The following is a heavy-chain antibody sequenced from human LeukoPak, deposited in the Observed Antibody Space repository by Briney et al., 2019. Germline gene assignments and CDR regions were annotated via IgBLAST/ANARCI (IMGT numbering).Heavy chain of an antibody. CDR3: ARDSTETGYYFDY. Sequence: PGGSLRLSCAASGFTFSYYSMNWVRQARGKGLEWVSSISSGSSYIYYADSVKGRFTISRDNAKNSLYLQMNSLRAEDTAVYYCARDSTETGYYFDYWGQGTLVTVSS. V-gene: IGHV3-21*01. J-gene: IGHJ4*02. D-gene: IGHD4-11*01. CDR1: GFTFSYYS. CDR2: ISSGSSYI.